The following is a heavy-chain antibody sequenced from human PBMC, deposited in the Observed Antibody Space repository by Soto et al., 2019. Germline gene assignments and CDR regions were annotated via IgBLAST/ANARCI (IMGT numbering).Heavy chain of an antibody. V-gene: IGHV1-69*01. CDR2: IIPIFGTT. J-gene: IGHJ2*01. Sequence: QVQLVQSGTEVKKPGSSVNVSCQASGGTFNSYTITWVRQAPGQGLEWMGGIIPIFGTTNSAQKFQGRVTITADESTSTAYMELISLRSEDTAVYYCATEKGSGSGWYDRYFDLWGRGTLVTVSS. CDR3: ATEKGSGSGWYDRYFDL. D-gene: IGHD6-19*01. CDR1: GGTFNSYT.